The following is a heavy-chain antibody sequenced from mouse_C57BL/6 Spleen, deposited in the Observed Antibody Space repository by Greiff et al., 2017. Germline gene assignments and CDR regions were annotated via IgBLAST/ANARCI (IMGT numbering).Heavy chain of an antibody. J-gene: IGHJ1*03. CDR2: ISSGSSTI. Sequence: EVQLVESGGGLVKPGGSLKLSCAASGFTFSDYGMHWVRQAPEKGLEWVAYISSGSSTIYYADTVKGRFTISRDNAKNTLFLQMTSLRSEDTAMYYCARPGTTVVARYWYFDVWGTGTTVTVSS. V-gene: IGHV5-17*01. CDR1: GFTFSDYG. D-gene: IGHD1-1*01. CDR3: ARPGTTVVARYWYFDV.